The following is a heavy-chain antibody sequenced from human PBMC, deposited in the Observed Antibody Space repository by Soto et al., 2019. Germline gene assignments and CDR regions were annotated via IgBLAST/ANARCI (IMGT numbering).Heavy chain of an antibody. CDR2: IYYSGST. D-gene: IGHD2-21*02. CDR3: ARGLPPRAVTARGDFDY. J-gene: IGHJ4*02. CDR1: GGSVSSGNYY. Sequence: SETLSLTCTVSGGSVSSGNYYWSWIRQPPGKGLEWIAYIYYSGSTNYNPSLKSRVTLSVDTSKNQFSLKLTSVTAANTAVYYCARGLPPRAVTARGDFDYWGQGTLVTVSS. V-gene: IGHV4-61*01.